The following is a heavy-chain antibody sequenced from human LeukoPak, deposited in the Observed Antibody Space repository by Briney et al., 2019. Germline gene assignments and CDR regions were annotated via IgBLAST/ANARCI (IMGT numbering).Heavy chain of an antibody. CDR2: INPNSGGT. D-gene: IGHD6-6*01. CDR3: ARDTPYSSSSRLFDP. Sequence: ASVKVSCKASGYTFTGYYMHWVRQAPGQGLEWMGWINPNSGGTNYAQKFQGRVTMTRDTSISTAYMELSRLRSDDTAVYYCARDTPYSSSSRLFDPWGQGTLVTVSS. J-gene: IGHJ5*02. V-gene: IGHV1-2*02. CDR1: GYTFTGYY.